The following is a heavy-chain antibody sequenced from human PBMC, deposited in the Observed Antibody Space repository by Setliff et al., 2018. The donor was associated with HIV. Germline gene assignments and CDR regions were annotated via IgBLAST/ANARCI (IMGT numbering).Heavy chain of an antibody. CDR1: GYSISSGYY. CDR2: IYYSGST. V-gene: IGHV4-38-2*01. J-gene: IGHJ4*02. CDR3: ARVGRRVVVAATDY. D-gene: IGHD2-15*01. Sequence: PSETLSLTCAVSGYSISSGYYWGWIRQPPGMGLEWIGSIYYSGSTYYNPSLKSRVTISVDTSKNQFSLKLSSVTAADTAVYYCARVGRRVVVAATDYWGQGTLVTVSS.